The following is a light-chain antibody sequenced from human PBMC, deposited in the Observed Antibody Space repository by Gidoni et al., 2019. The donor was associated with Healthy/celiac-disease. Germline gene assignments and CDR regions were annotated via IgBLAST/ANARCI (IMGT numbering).Light chain of an antibody. CDR3: QQSYSTPLT. CDR2: AAS. CDR1: QSISSY. Sequence: DIQMTQSPSSLSASVGDRVTITCPASQSISSYLNWYQQKPGKAPKLLIYAASSLQSGVPSRFSGSGSGTDFTLTSSSLQPEDFATYYCQQSYSTPLTFGGGTKVEIK. V-gene: IGKV1-39*01. J-gene: IGKJ4*02.